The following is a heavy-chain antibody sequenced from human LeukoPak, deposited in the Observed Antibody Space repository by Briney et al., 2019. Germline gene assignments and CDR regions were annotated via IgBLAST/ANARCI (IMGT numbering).Heavy chain of an antibody. D-gene: IGHD6-19*01. Sequence: GGSLRLSCAASGFTFNSYWMNWVRQAPGKGLEWVAVISYDGRNKYYADSVKGRFTISRDNSKNTLYLQMNSLRAEDTALYYCANKGSSGWRFDYWGQGTLVTVSS. CDR2: ISYDGRNK. CDR1: GFTFNSYW. J-gene: IGHJ4*02. V-gene: IGHV3-30*18. CDR3: ANKGSSGWRFDY.